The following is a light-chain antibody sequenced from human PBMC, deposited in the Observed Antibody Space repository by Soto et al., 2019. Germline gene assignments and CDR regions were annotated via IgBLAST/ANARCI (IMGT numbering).Light chain of an antibody. CDR3: QQYVSSVT. V-gene: IGKV3-20*01. CDR1: QSVDSTF. CDR2: GAS. Sequence: EIVLTQSPGSLSLSPGERATLSCRASQSVDSTFFAWYQQKPGQAPRLLIYGASKRATGIPDRFSGSRSGTDFTLTISRLEPEDFAVYYCQQYVSSVTFGQGTKVEIK. J-gene: IGKJ1*01.